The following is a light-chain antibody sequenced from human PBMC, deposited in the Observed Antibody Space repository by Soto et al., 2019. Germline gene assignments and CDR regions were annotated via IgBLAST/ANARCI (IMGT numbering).Light chain of an antibody. J-gene: IGKJ2*01. CDR3: QQSDRTPYT. V-gene: IGKV1-39*01. CDR1: QTISTY. CDR2: DAS. Sequence: DIQMTHSPSALSASVGDMVTITCRASQTISTYLNWYQQKPGKAPRLLIYDASSLLSGVPSRFSGSGSGTDFTLTIASLQPEDFSNYYCQQSDRTPYTFGQGNKVAI.